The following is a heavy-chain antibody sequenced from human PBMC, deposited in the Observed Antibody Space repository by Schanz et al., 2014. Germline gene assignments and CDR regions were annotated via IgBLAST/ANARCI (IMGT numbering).Heavy chain of an antibody. D-gene: IGHD3-22*01. CDR1: GYAFTTYG. J-gene: IGHJ4*02. CDR3: AGAFDSSGYYFDY. Sequence: QVQLVQSGAEVKKPGASVRVSCKVSGYAFTTYGISWVRQAPGQGPEFMGWISTFRNEDTNSAQRFQGRLTMTTDTSTSTAYMELRSLRSDDTAVYYCAGAFDSSGYYFDYWGQGTLVTVSA. CDR2: ISTFRNEDT. V-gene: IGHV1-18*01.